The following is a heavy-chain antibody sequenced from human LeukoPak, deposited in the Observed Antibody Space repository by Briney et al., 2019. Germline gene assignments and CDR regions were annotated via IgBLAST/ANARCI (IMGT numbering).Heavy chain of an antibody. CDR1: GFTFSSYA. J-gene: IGHJ4*02. CDR2: ISSSSSTI. CDR3: ARASFQRWLQLGGD. Sequence: GGSLRLSCAASGFTFSSYAMSWVRQAPGKGLEWVSYISSSSSTIYYADSVKGRFTISRDNAKNSLYLQMNSLRDEDTAVYYCARASFQRWLQLGGDWGQGALVTVSS. D-gene: IGHD5-24*01. V-gene: IGHV3-48*02.